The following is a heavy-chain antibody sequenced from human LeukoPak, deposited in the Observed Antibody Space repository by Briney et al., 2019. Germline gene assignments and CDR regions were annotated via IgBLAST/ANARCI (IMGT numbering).Heavy chain of an antibody. V-gene: IGHV3-9*01. CDR2: ISWNSGSI. CDR1: GFTFDDYA. J-gene: IGHJ6*02. D-gene: IGHD6-13*01. CDR3: ARIDSSSWSTFYYYGMDV. Sequence: GRSLRLSCAASGFTFDDYAMHWVRQAPGKGLEWVSGISWNSGSIGYADSVKGRFTISRDNAKNSLSLQMNSLRAEDTALYYCARIDSSSWSTFYYYGMDVWGQGTTVTVSS.